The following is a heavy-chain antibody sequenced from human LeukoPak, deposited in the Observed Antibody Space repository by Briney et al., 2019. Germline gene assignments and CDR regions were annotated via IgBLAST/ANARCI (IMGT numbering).Heavy chain of an antibody. J-gene: IGHJ4*02. CDR3: AKDTYDSSGYYYPYPVYFDY. Sequence: GRSLRLSCAASGFTFSSYAMHWVRQAPGKGLEWVSAISGSGGSTYYADSVKGRFTISRDNSKNTLYLQMNSLRAEDTAVYYCAKDTYDSSGYYYPYPVYFDYWGQGTLVTVSS. D-gene: IGHD3-22*01. CDR1: GFTFSSYA. V-gene: IGHV3-23*01. CDR2: ISGSGGST.